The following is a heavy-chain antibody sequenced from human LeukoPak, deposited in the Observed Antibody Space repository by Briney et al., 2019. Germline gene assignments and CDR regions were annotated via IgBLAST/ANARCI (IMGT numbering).Heavy chain of an antibody. D-gene: IGHD1-26*01. J-gene: IGHJ3*02. CDR1: GFTLSSYW. V-gene: IGHV3-74*01. CDR3: ARGGSYLSAFDI. Sequence: GGSLRLSCAASGFTLSSYWMHWVRQAPGKGLVWVSRINNDGSTTNYADSVKGRLTISRDNSKNTLYLQMNSLRAEDTAVYYCARGGSYLSAFDIWGQGTMVTVSS. CDR2: INNDGSTT.